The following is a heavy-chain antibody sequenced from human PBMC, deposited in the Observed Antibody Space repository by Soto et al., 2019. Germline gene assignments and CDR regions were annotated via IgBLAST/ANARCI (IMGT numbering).Heavy chain of an antibody. J-gene: IGHJ5*02. CDR1: GASISSGGYY. D-gene: IGHD3-10*01. CDR2: VYYSGST. Sequence: QVQLQESGPGLVKPSQTLSLTCTVSGASISSGGYYWSWIRQHPGKGLEWIGYVYYSGSTYYNPSLTSRVTISVDTSKNQSSLKLSSVTAADTAVYYCARVPRSYYGSETNWFDPWGQGTLVTVSS. CDR3: ARVPRSYYGSETNWFDP. V-gene: IGHV4-31*03.